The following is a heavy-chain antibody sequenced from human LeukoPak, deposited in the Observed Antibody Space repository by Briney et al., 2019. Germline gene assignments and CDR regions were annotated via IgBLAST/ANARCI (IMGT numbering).Heavy chain of an antibody. Sequence: ASVKVSCKASGYTFTSYYMHWVRQAPGQGLEWMGIINPSDGSTSYAQKFQGRVTMTRDTSTSTVYMELSSLRSEDTAVYYCASSTSDPLGYYYYYMDVRGKGTTVTVSS. CDR1: GYTFTSYY. CDR2: INPSDGST. D-gene: IGHD2-2*01. J-gene: IGHJ6*03. CDR3: ASSTSDPLGYYYYYMDV. V-gene: IGHV1-46*01.